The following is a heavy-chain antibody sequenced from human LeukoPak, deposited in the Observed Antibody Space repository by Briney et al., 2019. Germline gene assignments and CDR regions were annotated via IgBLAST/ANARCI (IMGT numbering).Heavy chain of an antibody. CDR1: GYTFTGYY. J-gene: IGHJ4*02. CDR3: ARVGGGGTVVMSH. Sequence: ASVKVSCKTSGYTFTGYYMHWVRQAPGQGLEWMGWINPNSGGTNYAQKFQGRVTMTRDTSISTAYMELSRLRSDDTAVYYCARVGGGGTVVMSHWGQGTLVTVSS. V-gene: IGHV1-2*02. D-gene: IGHD4-23*01. CDR2: INPNSGGT.